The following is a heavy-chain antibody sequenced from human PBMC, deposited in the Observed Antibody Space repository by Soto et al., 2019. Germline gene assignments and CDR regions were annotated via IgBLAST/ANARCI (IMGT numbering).Heavy chain of an antibody. CDR3: ARTTAGWFDP. D-gene: IGHD4-17*01. Sequence: PSETLSLTCSVSGGAMNNFYWNWIRQSPSRGLEWLGRTYYRSKWYNDYAVSVKSRITINPDTSKNQFSLQLNSVTPEDTAVYYCARTTAGWFDPWGQGTLVTVSS. J-gene: IGHJ5*02. CDR1: GGAMNNFY. V-gene: IGHV6-1*01. CDR2: TYYRSKWYN.